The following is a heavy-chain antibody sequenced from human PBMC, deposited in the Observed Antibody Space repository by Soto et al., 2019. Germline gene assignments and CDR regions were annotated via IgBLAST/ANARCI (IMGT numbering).Heavy chain of an antibody. V-gene: IGHV1-69*01. J-gene: IGHJ3*02. CDR2: IIPIFGTA. Sequence: QVQLVQSGAEVKKPGSSVKVSCKASGGTFSSYAVSWVRQAPGQGLEWMGGIIPIFGTANYAQKFQGRVTITADESTSTAYMQLSHLRSEDTAVYYFARSRVTYYYDRSAFDIWGQGTMVTVSS. CDR1: GGTFSSYA. CDR3: ARSRVTYYYDRSAFDI. D-gene: IGHD3-22*01.